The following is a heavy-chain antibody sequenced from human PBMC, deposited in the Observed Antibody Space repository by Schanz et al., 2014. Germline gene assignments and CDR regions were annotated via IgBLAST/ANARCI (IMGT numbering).Heavy chain of an antibody. V-gene: IGHV3-48*01. J-gene: IGHJ4*02. Sequence: VQLVESGGGVVQPGRSLRLSCAASGFTFSSYGMHWVRQAPGKGLEWVSYISSSSSTRYYADSVKGRFTISRDNAKNSLFLQMNSLRAEDTAVYYCAASSGWHPSTDYWGQGTLVTVSS. D-gene: IGHD6-19*01. CDR3: AASSGWHPSTDY. CDR2: ISSSSSTR. CDR1: GFTFSSYG.